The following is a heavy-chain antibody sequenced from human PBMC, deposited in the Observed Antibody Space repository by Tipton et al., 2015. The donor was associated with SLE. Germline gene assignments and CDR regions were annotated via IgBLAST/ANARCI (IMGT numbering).Heavy chain of an antibody. Sequence: TLSLTCAVYGGSISSYYWSWIRQPAGKGLEWIGRIYTSGSTNYNPSLQSRVTMSVDTSKNQFSLKLSPVTAADTAVYYCARGSRQQLVPGRGTKGLDAFDIWGQGTMVTVSS. CDR3: ARGSRQQLVPGRGTKGLDAFDI. V-gene: IGHV4-59*10. CDR2: IYTSGST. D-gene: IGHD6-13*01. J-gene: IGHJ3*02. CDR1: GGSISSYY.